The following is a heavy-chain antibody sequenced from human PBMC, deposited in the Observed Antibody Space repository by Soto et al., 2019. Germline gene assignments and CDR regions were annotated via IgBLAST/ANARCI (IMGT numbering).Heavy chain of an antibody. J-gene: IGHJ3*02. CDR1: GFTFSSYS. CDR3: ARDRAAAGRNDAFDI. Sequence: PGGSLRLSCAASGFTFSSYSMNWVRQAPGKGLEWVSSISSSSSYIYYADSVKGRFTTSRDNAKNSLYLQMNSLRAEDTAVYYCARDRAAAGRNDAFDIWGQGTMVTVSS. D-gene: IGHD6-13*01. V-gene: IGHV3-21*01. CDR2: ISSSSSYI.